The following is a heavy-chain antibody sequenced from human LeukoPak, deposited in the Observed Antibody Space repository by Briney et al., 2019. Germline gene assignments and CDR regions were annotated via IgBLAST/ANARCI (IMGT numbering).Heavy chain of an antibody. D-gene: IGHD3-22*01. CDR2: ISGSGGST. CDR3: AKWMTSGYYPHYFDY. J-gene: IGHJ4*02. Sequence: GGSLRLSCAASGFTFSSYAMSWVRQAPGKGLEWVSAISGSGGSTYYADSVKGRFTISRDNSKNTLYLQMNSLRAEDTAVYYCAKWMTSGYYPHYFDYWGQGTLVTVSS. CDR1: GFTFSSYA. V-gene: IGHV3-23*01.